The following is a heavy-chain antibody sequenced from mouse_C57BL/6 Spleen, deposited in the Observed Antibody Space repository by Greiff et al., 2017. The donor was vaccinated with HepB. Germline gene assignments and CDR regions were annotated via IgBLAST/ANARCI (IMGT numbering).Heavy chain of an antibody. J-gene: IGHJ4*01. Sequence: VNLVESGPGLVQPSQSLSITCTVSGFSLTSYGVHWVRQSPGKGLEWLGVIWSGGSTDYNAAFISRLSISKDNSKSQVFFKMNSLQADDTAIYYCARNYYGSIYAMDYWGQGTSVTVSS. CDR1: GFSLTSYG. D-gene: IGHD1-1*01. V-gene: IGHV2-2*01. CDR3: ARNYYGSIYAMDY. CDR2: IWSGGST.